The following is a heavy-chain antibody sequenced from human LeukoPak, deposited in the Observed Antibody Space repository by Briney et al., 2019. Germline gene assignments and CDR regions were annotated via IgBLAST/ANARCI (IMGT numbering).Heavy chain of an antibody. Sequence: SETLSLTCTVSGGSISSYYWSWIRQPPGKGLEWIGYIYYSGSTNYNPSLKSRVTISVDTSKNQFSLRLSSVTAADTAVYYCARVAGYSSFYYFQGMDVWGQGTTVTVSS. CDR3: ARVAGYSSFYYFQGMDV. CDR2: IYYSGST. J-gene: IGHJ6*02. V-gene: IGHV4-59*01. D-gene: IGHD6-13*01. CDR1: GGSISSYY.